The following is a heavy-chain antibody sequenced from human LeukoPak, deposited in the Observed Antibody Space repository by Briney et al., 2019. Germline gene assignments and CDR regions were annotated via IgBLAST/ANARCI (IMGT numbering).Heavy chain of an antibody. CDR3: ARDRGVPANWFDP. J-gene: IGHJ5*02. V-gene: IGHV3-21*01. Sequence: GGSLRLSCAASGFTFSSYSMNWVRQAPGKGLEWVSSISSSSSYIYYADSVKGRFTISGDKAKNSLYLQMNSLRAEDTAVYYCARDRGVPANWFDPWGQGTLITVSS. CDR1: GFTFSSYS. CDR2: ISSSSSYI. D-gene: IGHD3-10*01.